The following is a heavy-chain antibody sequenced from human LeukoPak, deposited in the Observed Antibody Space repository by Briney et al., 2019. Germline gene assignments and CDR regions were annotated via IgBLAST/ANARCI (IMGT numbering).Heavy chain of an antibody. D-gene: IGHD3-10*01. Sequence: SEALSLTCAVYGGSFSGYYWSWIRQPPGKGLEWIGEINHSGGTNYNPSLKSRVTISVDTSKNQFSLKLSSVTAADTAVYYCARDGQYYYVSGSYYSFDYWGQGTLVTVSS. V-gene: IGHV4-34*01. CDR3: ARDGQYYYVSGSYYSFDY. CDR1: GGSFSGYY. CDR2: INHSGGT. J-gene: IGHJ4*02.